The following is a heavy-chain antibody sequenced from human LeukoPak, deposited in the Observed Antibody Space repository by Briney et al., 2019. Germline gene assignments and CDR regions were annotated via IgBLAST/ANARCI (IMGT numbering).Heavy chain of an antibody. V-gene: IGHV3-23*01. D-gene: IGHD3-22*01. CDR3: AKDRADDYYDSSGYYLDY. CDR2: ISGSGGST. Sequence: GGSLRLSCAASGFTFSSYGMSWVRQAPGKGLEWVSAISGSGGSTYYADSVKGRFTISRDNSKNTLYLQMNSLRAEDTAVYYCAKDRADDYYDSSGYYLDYWGQGTLVTVSS. CDR1: GFTFSSYG. J-gene: IGHJ4*02.